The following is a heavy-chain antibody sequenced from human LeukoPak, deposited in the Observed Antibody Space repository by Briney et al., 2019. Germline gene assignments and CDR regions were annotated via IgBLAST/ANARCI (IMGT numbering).Heavy chain of an antibody. CDR1: GFTFSSYS. CDR3: ARENPDIVVVPAAGVFDY. Sequence: GGSLRLSCAASGFTFSSYSMNWVRQAPGKGLEWVSFISSSSSYIYYADSVKGRFTISRDNAKNSLYLQMNSLRAEDTAVYYCARENPDIVVVPAAGVFDYWGQGTLVTVSS. J-gene: IGHJ4*02. D-gene: IGHD2-2*01. V-gene: IGHV3-21*01. CDR2: ISSSSSYI.